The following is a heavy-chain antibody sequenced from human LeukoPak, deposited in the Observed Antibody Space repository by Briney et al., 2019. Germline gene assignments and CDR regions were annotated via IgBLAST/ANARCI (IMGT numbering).Heavy chain of an antibody. Sequence: GGSLRLSCAASGFTFSDYDMGWIRQAPGKGLEWVSYIGHGGRTIYYADSVKRRFTISRDNARNSLYLQMFNLRADDSAVYCCARGYSLDGWGQGTTVIVAS. J-gene: IGHJ6*02. D-gene: IGHD2-15*01. CDR2: IGHGGRTI. CDR3: ARGYSLDG. V-gene: IGHV3-11*01. CDR1: GFTFSDYD.